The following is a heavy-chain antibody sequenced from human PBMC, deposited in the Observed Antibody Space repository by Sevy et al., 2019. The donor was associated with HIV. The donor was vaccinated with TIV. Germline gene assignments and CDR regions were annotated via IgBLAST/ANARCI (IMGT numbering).Heavy chain of an antibody. V-gene: IGHV3-11*01. D-gene: IGHD6-6*01. J-gene: IGHJ6*02. CDR1: GFTFSDYY. CDR2: ISSSGSTI. Sequence: GSLRLSCAASGFTFSDYYMSWIRQAPGKGLEWVSYISSSGSTIYYADSVKGRFTISRDNAKNSLYLQMNSLRAEDTAVYYCARDFYSSSGFGLYYYGMDVWGQGTTVTVSS. CDR3: ARDFYSSSGFGLYYYGMDV.